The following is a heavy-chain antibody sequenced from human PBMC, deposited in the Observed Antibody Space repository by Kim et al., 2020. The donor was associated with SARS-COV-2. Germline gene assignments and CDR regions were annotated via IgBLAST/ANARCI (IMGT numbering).Heavy chain of an antibody. CDR3: ARQGGWELLPEYDY. V-gene: IGHV4-39*01. Sequence: SETLSLTCTVSGGSISSSSYYWGWIRQPPGKGLEWIGSIYYSGSTYYNPSLKSRVTISVDTSKNQFSLKLSSVTAADTAVYYCARQGGWELLPEYDYWGQGTLVTVSS. J-gene: IGHJ4*02. CDR2: IYYSGST. D-gene: IGHD1-26*01. CDR1: GGSISSSSYY.